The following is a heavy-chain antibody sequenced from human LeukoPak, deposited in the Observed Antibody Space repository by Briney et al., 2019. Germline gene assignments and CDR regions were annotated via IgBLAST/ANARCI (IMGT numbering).Heavy chain of an antibody. D-gene: IGHD6-13*01. Sequence: KASETLSLTCTVSGGSISSYYWSWIRQPPGKGLERIGYIYYSGSTNYNPSLKSRVTISVDTSKNQFSLKLSSVTAADTAVYYCARGSSSSWYSSNVGAFDIWGQGTMVTVSS. V-gene: IGHV4-59*01. CDR2: IYYSGST. CDR3: ARGSSSSWYSSNVGAFDI. CDR1: GGSISSYY. J-gene: IGHJ3*02.